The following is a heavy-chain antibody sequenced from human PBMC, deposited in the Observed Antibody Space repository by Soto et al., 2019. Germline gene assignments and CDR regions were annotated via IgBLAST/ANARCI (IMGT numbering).Heavy chain of an antibody. CDR1: GYTLTELS. Sequence: ASVKVSCKVSGYTLTELSMHWVRQAPGKGLEWMGGFDPEDGETIYAQKFQGRVTMTEDTSTDTAYMELSSLRSEDTAVYYCATVPMIVVVNHYKGLWGYDYWGQGTLVTV. D-gene: IGHD3-22*01. V-gene: IGHV1-24*01. J-gene: IGHJ4*02. CDR3: ATVPMIVVVNHYKGLWGYDY. CDR2: FDPEDGET.